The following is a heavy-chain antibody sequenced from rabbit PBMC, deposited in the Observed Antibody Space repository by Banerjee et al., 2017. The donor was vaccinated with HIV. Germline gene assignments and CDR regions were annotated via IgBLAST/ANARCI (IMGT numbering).Heavy chain of an antibody. Sequence: QEQLEESGGDLVKPEGSLTLTCTASGFSFSSSYWICWVRQAPGKGLELIACIYIGSGSAYYASWVNGRFTISKTSSTTVTLQMTSLTAADTATYFCARGGVGSTGYTYAFDPWGQGTLVTVS. D-gene: IGHD1-1*01. V-gene: IGHV1S45*01. CDR2: IYIGSGSA. CDR1: GFSFSSSYW. J-gene: IGHJ2*01. CDR3: ARGGVGSTGYTYAFDP.